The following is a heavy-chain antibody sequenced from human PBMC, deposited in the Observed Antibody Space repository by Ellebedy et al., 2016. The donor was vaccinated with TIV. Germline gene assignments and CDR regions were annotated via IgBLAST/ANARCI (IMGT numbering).Heavy chain of an antibody. J-gene: IGHJ4*02. CDR3: VRDRGGPLGGFDS. CDR2: ISSDGHRT. Sequence: PGGSLRLSCSASGFTLSYYAVHWVRQAPGKGLEYVSTISSDGHRTNYADSVKGTFTVSRDKSKNTVNLQMNSLRAEDTAVYYCVRDRGGPLGGFDSWGQGTLVTVSS. CDR1: GFTLSYYA. V-gene: IGHV3-64D*09. D-gene: IGHD3-10*01.